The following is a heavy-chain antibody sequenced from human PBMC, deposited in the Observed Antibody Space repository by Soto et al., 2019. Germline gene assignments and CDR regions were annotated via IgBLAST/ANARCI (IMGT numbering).Heavy chain of an antibody. Sequence: EVQLLESGGGLVQPGGSRGLSCAASGFSFSSYAMSWVRQAPGQGLEWVSSISGTGGATYYADSVKGRFTVSRDNSMNTLSLQMDSLRAEDTAVYYCAKGVRGSFSPLDSWGLGTLVTVSS. J-gene: IGHJ4*02. D-gene: IGHD3-16*01. CDR3: AKGVRGSFSPLDS. CDR2: ISGTGGAT. CDR1: GFSFSSYA. V-gene: IGHV3-23*01.